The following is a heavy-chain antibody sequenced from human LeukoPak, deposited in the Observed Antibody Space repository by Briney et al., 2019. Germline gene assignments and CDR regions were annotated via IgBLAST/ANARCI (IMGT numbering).Heavy chain of an antibody. CDR2: INPNSGGT. CDR1: GYTFTGYY. D-gene: IGHD3-10*01. Sequence: ASVKVSCKASGYTFTGYYMHWVRQAPGQGLEWMGRINPNSGGTNYAQKFQGRVTMTRDTSIGTAYMELSRLRSDDTAVYYCAKNYGSGSQYYFDYWGQGTLVTVSS. CDR3: AKNYGSGSQYYFDY. J-gene: IGHJ4*02. V-gene: IGHV1-2*06.